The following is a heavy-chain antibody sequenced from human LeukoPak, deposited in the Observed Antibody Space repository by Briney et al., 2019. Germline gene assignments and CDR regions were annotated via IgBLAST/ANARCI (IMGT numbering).Heavy chain of an antibody. D-gene: IGHD6-19*01. CDR3: AREYSSGWGPSYYFDY. J-gene: IGHJ4*02. CDR2: ISSSSSYI. CDR1: GFTFSSYS. Sequence: PGGSLRLSCAASGFTFSSYSMNWVRQAPGRGLEWVSSISSSSSYIYYADSVKGRYTISRDNAKNSLYLQMNSLRAEDTAVYYCAREYSSGWGPSYYFDYWGQGTLVTVSS. V-gene: IGHV3-21*01.